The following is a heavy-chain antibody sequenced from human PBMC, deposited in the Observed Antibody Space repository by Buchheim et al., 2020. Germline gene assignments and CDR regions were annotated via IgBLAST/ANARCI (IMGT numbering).Heavy chain of an antibody. CDR2: IWYDGSNK. J-gene: IGHJ4*02. Sequence: QVQLVESGGGVVQPGRSLRLSCAASGFTFSSYGMHWVRQAPGKGLEWVAVIWYDGSNKYYADSVKGRFTISRDNSKNTLYLQMNSLRAEDTAVYYCARDLNMIVVVPNFGYWGQGTL. CDR1: GFTFSSYG. CDR3: ARDLNMIVVVPNFGY. D-gene: IGHD3-22*01. V-gene: IGHV3-33*01.